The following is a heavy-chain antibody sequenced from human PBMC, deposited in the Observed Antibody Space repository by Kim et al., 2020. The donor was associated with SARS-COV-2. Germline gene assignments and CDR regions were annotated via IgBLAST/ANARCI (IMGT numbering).Heavy chain of an antibody. CDR3: ASTGVGAVGWFDT. V-gene: IGHV4-59*01. D-gene: IGHD1-26*01. Sequence: SETLSLTCSVSGGSIRSYYWTWIRQPPGKRLEWIGYVYHTGNTNYNPSLRGRVTISLDTSKRQFSLTLTSVTAADTAVYYCASTGVGAVGWFDTWGQGTLVRVSS. CDR1: GGSIRSYY. CDR2: VYHTGNT. J-gene: IGHJ5*02.